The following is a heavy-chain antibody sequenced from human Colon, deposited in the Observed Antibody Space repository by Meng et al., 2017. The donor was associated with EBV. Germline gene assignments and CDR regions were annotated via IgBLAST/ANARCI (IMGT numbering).Heavy chain of an antibody. V-gene: IGHV4-4*02. Sequence: HGHLHEACPGLVEPSVTPSLTCAVSVGSITTSDWWSWVRQPPGKGLEWIGEIYRGGGTNYNPSFKSRVTISVDTSNNHFSLKLSYVTAADTAVYYCARVRVIPAAVGFDYWGQGTLVTVSS. J-gene: IGHJ4*02. CDR3: ARVRVIPAAVGFDY. CDR2: IYRGGGT. D-gene: IGHD2-2*01. CDR1: VGSITTSDW.